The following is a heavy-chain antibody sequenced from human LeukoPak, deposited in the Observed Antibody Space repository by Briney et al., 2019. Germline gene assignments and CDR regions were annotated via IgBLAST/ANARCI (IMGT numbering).Heavy chain of an antibody. J-gene: IGHJ3*02. CDR2: IYHSGST. CDR1: GYSISSGYY. CDR3: ARGELGTSAFDI. D-gene: IGHD7-27*01. Sequence: SETLSLTCAVPGYSISSGYYWGWIRQPPGKGLEWIGCIYHSGSTYYNPSLKSRVTISVDTSKNQFFLKLSSVTAADTAVYYCARGELGTSAFDIWGQGTMVTVSS. V-gene: IGHV4-38-2*01.